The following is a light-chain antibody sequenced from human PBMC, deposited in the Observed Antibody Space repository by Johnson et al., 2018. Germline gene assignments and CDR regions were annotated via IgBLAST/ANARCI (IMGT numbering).Light chain of an antibody. CDR3: GTWDSSLSAGNV. J-gene: IGLJ1*01. Sequence: QSVLTQPPSVSAAPGQKVTISCSGSSSNIGNNYVSWYQQLPGTAPKLLIYENNKQPSGIPDRLPGPKSGTSATQGITGIHTGDEADYYCGTWDSSLSAGNVFGTGTKVTVL. CDR2: ENN. CDR1: SSNIGNNY. V-gene: IGLV1-51*02.